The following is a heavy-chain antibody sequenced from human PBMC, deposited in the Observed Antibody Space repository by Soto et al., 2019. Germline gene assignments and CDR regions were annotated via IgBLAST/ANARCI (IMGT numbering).Heavy chain of an antibody. CDR3: ARDHPSSLYYYYGMDV. J-gene: IGHJ6*02. Sequence: ESGGGVVQPGRSLRLSCAASGFTFSSYAMHWVRQAPGKGLEWVAVISYDGSNKYYADSVKGRFTISRDNSKNTLYLQMNSLRAEDTAVYYCARDHPSSLYYYYGMDVWGQGTTVTVSS. D-gene: IGHD2-15*01. V-gene: IGHV3-30-3*01. CDR1: GFTFSSYA. CDR2: ISYDGSNK.